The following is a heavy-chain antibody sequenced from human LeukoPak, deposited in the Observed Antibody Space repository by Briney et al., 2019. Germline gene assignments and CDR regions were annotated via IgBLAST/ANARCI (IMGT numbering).Heavy chain of an antibody. J-gene: IGHJ4*02. CDR3: AKVRSSSAYSCYNY. Sequence: PGGSLRLSCAASGFTFTNYAMTWVRQAPGKGLEWVSTVSGSGDTTYYADSVKGQFTVSRDDSKNTLYLQMNSLRAEDTAVYYCAKVRSSSAYSCYNYWGQGTLVTVSS. V-gene: IGHV3-23*01. CDR2: VSGSGDTT. D-gene: IGHD2-15*01. CDR1: GFTFTNYA.